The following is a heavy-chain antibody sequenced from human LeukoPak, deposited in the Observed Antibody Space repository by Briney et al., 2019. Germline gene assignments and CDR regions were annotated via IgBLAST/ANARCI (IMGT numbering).Heavy chain of an antibody. CDR3: ASSLSSGWGPVDDY. CDR2: INPGGSNR. D-gene: IGHD6-19*01. Sequence: GGSLRLSCAASGFTFSNGWLSWVRQAPGKGLEWVSYINPGGSNRFYAGSVRGRFAIYRDDAKKSVYLQMNSLRAEDTAVYYCASSLSSGWGPVDDYWGQGIMVTVSS. J-gene: IGHJ4*02. V-gene: IGHV3-11*04. CDR1: GFTFSNGW.